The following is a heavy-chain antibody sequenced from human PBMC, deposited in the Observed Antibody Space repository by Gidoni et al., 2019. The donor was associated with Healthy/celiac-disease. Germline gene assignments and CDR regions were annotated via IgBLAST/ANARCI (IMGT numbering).Heavy chain of an antibody. CDR1: GGTFSSYA. V-gene: IGHV1-69*01. CDR2: IIPIFGTA. Sequence: QVQLVQSGAEVKKPGSSVKVSCKAAGGTFSSYAISWVRQAPGQGLEWMGGIIPIFGTANYAQKFQGRVTITADESTSTAYMELSSLRSEDTAVYYCARAWVVDYGDYVRYYGMDVWGQGTTVTVSS. CDR3: ARAWVVDYGDYVRYYGMDV. D-gene: IGHD4-17*01. J-gene: IGHJ6*02.